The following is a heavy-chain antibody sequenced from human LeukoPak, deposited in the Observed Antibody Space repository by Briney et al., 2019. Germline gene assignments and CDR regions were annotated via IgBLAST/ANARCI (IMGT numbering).Heavy chain of an antibody. CDR3: AKGIHIVVMTAILFY. J-gene: IGHJ4*02. CDR1: GFTFSSYA. CDR2: ISGSGGST. V-gene: IGHV3-23*01. Sequence: GGSLRLSCAASGFTFSSYAMSWVRQAPGKGLEWVSAISGSGGSTYYADSVKGRFTISRDNSKNTLYLQMNSLRAEDTAVYYCAKGIHIVVMTAILFYWGQGTLVTVSS. D-gene: IGHD2-21*02.